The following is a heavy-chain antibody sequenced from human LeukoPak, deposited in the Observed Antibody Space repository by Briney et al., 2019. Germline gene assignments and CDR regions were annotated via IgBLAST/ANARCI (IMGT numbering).Heavy chain of an antibody. D-gene: IGHD3-9*01. Sequence: GESLQISSHGSGYSSTSYWIGWVRPMPGKGLEWMGIIYPGDSDTRNSPSFQGQVTISADKSISTAYLQWSSLKASDTAMYYCARLDILTAPPRYYFDYWGQGTLVIVSS. CDR2: IYPGDSDT. V-gene: IGHV5-51*01. CDR3: ARLDILTAPPRYYFDY. J-gene: IGHJ4*02. CDR1: GYSSTSYW.